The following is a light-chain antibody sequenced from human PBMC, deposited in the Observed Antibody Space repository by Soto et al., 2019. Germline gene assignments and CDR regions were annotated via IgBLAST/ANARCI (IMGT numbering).Light chain of an antibody. Sequence: QSVLTQPASLSGSPGQSITISCTGTSSDVGGYNYVSWYQQHPGKAPKLMIYDVSNRPSGVSTRFSGSKSGNTASLTISGLQAEDEADYYCSSYTSSSTLVFGGGTKLTVL. CDR3: SSYTSSSTLV. J-gene: IGLJ2*01. CDR1: SSDVGGYNY. CDR2: DVS. V-gene: IGLV2-14*01.